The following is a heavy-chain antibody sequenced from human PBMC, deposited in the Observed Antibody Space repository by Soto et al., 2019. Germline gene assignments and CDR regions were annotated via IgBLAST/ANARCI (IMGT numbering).Heavy chain of an antibody. CDR3: ANIRHSHAY. D-gene: IGHD1-26*01. Sequence: PGGSLRRSCAASGFTFISYSISWVRQAPGKGLEWVSGISGSGGNTYYAASVKGRFTISRDNSKNTLYLQMNSLRVEDTAVYYCANIRHSHAYWGQGTQVIVSS. J-gene: IGHJ4*02. CDR1: GFTFISYS. V-gene: IGHV3-23*01. CDR2: ISGSGGNT.